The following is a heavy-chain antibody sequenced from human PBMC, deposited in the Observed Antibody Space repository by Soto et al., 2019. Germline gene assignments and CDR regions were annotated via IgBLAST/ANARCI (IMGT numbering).Heavy chain of an antibody. CDR1: GGSFSGYY. CDR3: ARGRNGTVDY. Sequence: QVQLQQWGAGLLKPSETLSLTCAVYGGSFSGYYWSWIRQPPGKGLEWIGEINHSGSTNYNPSLKSRATISVDTSKYHFSLKLSSVPAADTAVYDCARGRNGTVDYWGQGTLVTVSS. CDR2: INHSGST. V-gene: IGHV4-34*01. D-gene: IGHD2-8*01. J-gene: IGHJ4*02.